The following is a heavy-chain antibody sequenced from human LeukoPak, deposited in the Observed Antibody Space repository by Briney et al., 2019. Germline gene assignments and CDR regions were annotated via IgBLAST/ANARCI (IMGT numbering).Heavy chain of an antibody. D-gene: IGHD3-10*02. CDR2: LSPSGGIT. J-gene: IGHJ4*02. CDR3: ARGVNYFVLEY. V-gene: IGHV3-23*01. CDR1: GFNFSTYA. Sequence: GGSLRLSWAASGFNFSTYAISCVRQAPGNGLDSVSALSPSGGITYYEDSVKGRFTISRDNSKNTLYLQMNSLRAEDTAVYYCARGVNYFVLEYWGQGTLVTISS.